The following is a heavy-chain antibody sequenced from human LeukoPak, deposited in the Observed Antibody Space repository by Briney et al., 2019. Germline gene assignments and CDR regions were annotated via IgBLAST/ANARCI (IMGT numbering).Heavy chain of an antibody. J-gene: IGHJ5*02. V-gene: IGHV3-33*03. Sequence: GGSLRLSCAASGFDFNNYIMHWVRQAPGKGLEWVAIIWFDGDDEKYSDSVKGRFTISRDNAKNSLYLQMNSLRAEDTAVYYCARKVYGSGQPDNWFDPWGQGTLVTVSS. CDR1: GFDFNNYI. CDR2: IWFDGDDE. D-gene: IGHD3-10*01. CDR3: ARKVYGSGQPDNWFDP.